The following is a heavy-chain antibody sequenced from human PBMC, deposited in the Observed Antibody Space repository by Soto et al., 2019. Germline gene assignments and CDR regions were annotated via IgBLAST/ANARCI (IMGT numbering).Heavy chain of an antibody. Sequence: EVQLVESGGGLVQPGGSLRLSCAASGFTFSAYEMNWVRQAPGKGLEWVSYISSSGNTIYYADSVKGRFTISRDNAKNSLFLQMNSLRVEETAFYYCARSPFLECNWAQGTLVTVSS. CDR3: ARSPFLECN. CDR2: ISSSGNTI. V-gene: IGHV3-48*03. CDR1: GFTFSAYE. D-gene: IGHD3-3*02. J-gene: IGHJ4*02.